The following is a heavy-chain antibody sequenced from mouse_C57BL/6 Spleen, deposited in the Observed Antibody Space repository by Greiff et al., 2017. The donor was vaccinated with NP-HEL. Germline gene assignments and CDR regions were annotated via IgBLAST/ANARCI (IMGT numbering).Heavy chain of an antibody. J-gene: IGHJ3*01. Sequence: EVKVVESGGGLVQPGGSLKLSCAASGFTFSDYYMYWVRQTPEKRLEWVAYISNGGGSTYYPDTVKGRFTISRDNAKNTLYLQMSRLKSEDTAMYYCARQTSNYGWFAYWGQGTLVTVSA. CDR1: GFTFSDYY. CDR3: ARQTSNYGWFAY. D-gene: IGHD2-5*01. CDR2: ISNGGGST. V-gene: IGHV5-12*01.